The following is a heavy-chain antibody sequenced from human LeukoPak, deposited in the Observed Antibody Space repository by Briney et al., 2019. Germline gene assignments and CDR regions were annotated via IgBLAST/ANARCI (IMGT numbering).Heavy chain of an antibody. CDR1: GFTSDDYA. Sequence: GGSLRLSCAASGFTSDDYAMHWVRQAPGKGLEWVSLISGDGGSTYYADSVKGRFTISRDNSKNSLYLQMNSLRTEDTALYYCAKDTGFLSGSSPWGQGTMVTVSS. CDR3: AKDTGFLSGSSP. J-gene: IGHJ3*01. CDR2: ISGDGGST. V-gene: IGHV3-43*02. D-gene: IGHD1-26*01.